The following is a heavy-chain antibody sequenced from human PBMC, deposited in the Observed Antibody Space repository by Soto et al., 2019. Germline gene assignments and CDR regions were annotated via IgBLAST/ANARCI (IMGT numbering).Heavy chain of an antibody. CDR1: GYTFTSYY. D-gene: IGHD3-9*01. J-gene: IGHJ4*02. CDR2: INPSGGST. V-gene: IGHV1-46*01. CDR3: ASGSAGVLRYFDWLVLDY. Sequence: QVQLVQSGAEVKKPGASVKVSCKASGYTFTSYYMHWVRQAPGQGLEWMGIINPSGGSTSYAQKFQGRVTMTRDTSTSTVYMELSSLRSEDTAVYYCASGSAGVLRYFDWLVLDYWGQGTLVTVSS.